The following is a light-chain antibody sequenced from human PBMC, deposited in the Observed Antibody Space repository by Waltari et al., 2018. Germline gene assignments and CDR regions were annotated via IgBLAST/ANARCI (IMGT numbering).Light chain of an antibody. V-gene: IGKV3-20*01. CDR1: QSVSSSH. J-gene: IGKJ1*01. CDR2: GAS. Sequence: DIVLTQSPGTLSLSSGERATLSCRARQSVSSSHLAWYQQKPGQAPKLLIYGASNRATGIPDRFSGSGSGTDFTLTISRLDPEDFAVYYCQQYGSSPPWTFGQGTKVEIK. CDR3: QQYGSSPPWT.